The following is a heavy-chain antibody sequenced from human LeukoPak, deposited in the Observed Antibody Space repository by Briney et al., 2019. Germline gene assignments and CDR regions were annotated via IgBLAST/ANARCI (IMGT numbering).Heavy chain of an antibody. Sequence: GGSLRLSCAASGFTFSSYAMHWVRQAPSKGLEWVAVISYDGSNKYYADSVKGRFTISRDNSKNTLYLQMNSLRAEDTAVYYCARVWRGSGWYTVDYWGQGTLVTVSS. D-gene: IGHD6-19*01. CDR3: ARVWRGSGWYTVDY. V-gene: IGHV3-30-3*01. CDR1: GFTFSSYA. J-gene: IGHJ4*02. CDR2: ISYDGSNK.